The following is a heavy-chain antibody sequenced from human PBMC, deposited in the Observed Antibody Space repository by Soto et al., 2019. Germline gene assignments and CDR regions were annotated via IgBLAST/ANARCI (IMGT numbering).Heavy chain of an antibody. Sequence: SETLSLTCTVSGGSISSGGYYWSWIRQHPGKGLEWIGYIYYSGSTYYNPSLKSRVSISVDTSKNQVSLKLSSVTAADTAVYYCARTNPLITIFGVVITYFDYWGQGTLVTVSS. D-gene: IGHD3-3*01. CDR3: ARTNPLITIFGVVITYFDY. CDR2: IYYSGST. CDR1: GGSISSGGYY. V-gene: IGHV4-31*03. J-gene: IGHJ4*02.